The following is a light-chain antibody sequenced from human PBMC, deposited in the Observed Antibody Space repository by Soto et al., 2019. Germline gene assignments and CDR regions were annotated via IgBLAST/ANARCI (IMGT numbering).Light chain of an antibody. Sequence: EIVMTQSPATLSVSPGERATLSCRASQSVSSNLAWYQQRPGQAPRLLIYGASTRATGIPARFSGSGSGTEFTLIISSLQSEDFAVYYCQQYNNWPPLTFGGGNKVEIK. V-gene: IGKV3-15*01. CDR3: QQYNNWPPLT. CDR2: GAS. CDR1: QSVSSN. J-gene: IGKJ4*02.